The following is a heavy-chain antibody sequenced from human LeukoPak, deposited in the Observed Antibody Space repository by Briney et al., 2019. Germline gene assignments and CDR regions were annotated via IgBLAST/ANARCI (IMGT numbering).Heavy chain of an antibody. J-gene: IGHJ5*02. D-gene: IGHD2-2*01. CDR1: GGSISSSSYY. CDR3: AGGPAAFNWFDP. Sequence: SETLSLTCTVSGGSISSSSYYWGWIRQPPGKGLEWIGSIYYSGSTYYNPYLKSRVTISVDTSKNQFSLKLSSVTAADTAVYYCAGGPAAFNWFDPWGQGTLVTVSS. V-gene: IGHV4-39*01. CDR2: IYYSGST.